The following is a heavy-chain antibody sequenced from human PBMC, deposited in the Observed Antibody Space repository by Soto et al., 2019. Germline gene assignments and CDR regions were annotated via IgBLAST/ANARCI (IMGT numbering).Heavy chain of an antibody. D-gene: IGHD5-18*01. CDR1: GVTVSSNY. J-gene: IGHJ4*02. CDR2: IYSGGST. V-gene: IGHV3-66*04. CDR3: ARHGYNYGGGYFDY. Sequence: EVQLVESGGGLVQPGGSRRLSCAASGVTVSSNYMSWVGQPPGKGLGWASVIYSGGSTYYADSVKGRFTISRDNSENTLYLQMNSLRAEDTAVYYCARHGYNYGGGYFDYWGQGTLVTVSS.